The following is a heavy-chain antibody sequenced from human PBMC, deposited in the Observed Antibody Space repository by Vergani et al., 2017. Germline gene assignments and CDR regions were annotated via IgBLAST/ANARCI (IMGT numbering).Heavy chain of an antibody. CDR1: GGPISSYY. D-gene: IGHD3-10*01. J-gene: IGHJ4*02. CDR2: IYYSGST. Sequence: QVQLQESGPGLVKPSETLSLTCTVSGGPISSYYWSWIRQPPGKGLEWIGYIYYSGSTNYNPSLKSRVTISVDTSKNQFSLKLSSVTAADTAVYYCARDSTGVRGVYDYWGQGTLVTVSS. CDR3: ARDSTGVRGVYDY. V-gene: IGHV4-59*01.